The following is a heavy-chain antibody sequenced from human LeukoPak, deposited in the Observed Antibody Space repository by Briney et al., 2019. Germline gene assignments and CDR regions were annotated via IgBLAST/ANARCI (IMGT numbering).Heavy chain of an antibody. CDR2: ISYDGSNK. J-gene: IGHJ6*03. Sequence: GGSLRLSCAASGFTFSSYVMHWVRQAPGKGLEWVAVISYDGSNKYYADSVKGRFTISRDNAKNSLYLQMNSLRAEDTAVYYCARDKNSNGYYYYYMDVWGKGTTVTVSS. V-gene: IGHV3-30-3*01. CDR1: GFTFSSYV. CDR3: ARDKNSNGYYYYYMDV. D-gene: IGHD4-11*01.